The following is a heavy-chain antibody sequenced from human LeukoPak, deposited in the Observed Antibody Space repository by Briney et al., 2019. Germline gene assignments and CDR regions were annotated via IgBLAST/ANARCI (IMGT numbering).Heavy chain of an antibody. Sequence: PGGSLRLSCAASGFTFSGYAMTWVPQAPGRGLEWVSGVSGSGTSTPYADSVKGRFTISRDNSKKTLYLQMNSLRAEDTAVYYCAKGGSYFSFDYWGQGILVTVSS. J-gene: IGHJ4*02. CDR1: GFTFSGYA. CDR2: VSGSGTST. CDR3: AKGGSYFSFDY. D-gene: IGHD1-26*01. V-gene: IGHV3-23*01.